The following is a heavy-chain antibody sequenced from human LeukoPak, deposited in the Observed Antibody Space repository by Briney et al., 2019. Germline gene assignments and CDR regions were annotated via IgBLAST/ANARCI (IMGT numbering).Heavy chain of an antibody. CDR1: GFTFSSYW. Sequence: PGGSLRLSCSASGFTFSSYWMSWVRQAPGKGLEWVANIKQDGREKYYVDSVKGRFTVFRGNAKNSLSLQMNSLRAEDTAVYYCARDADLGATITGAFDIWGQGTMVTVSS. V-gene: IGHV3-7*01. D-gene: IGHD5-24*01. CDR2: IKQDGREK. J-gene: IGHJ3*02. CDR3: ARDADLGATITGAFDI.